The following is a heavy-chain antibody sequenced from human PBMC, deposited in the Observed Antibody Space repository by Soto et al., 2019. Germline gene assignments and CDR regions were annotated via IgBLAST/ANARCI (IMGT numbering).Heavy chain of an antibody. CDR3: ASAQFPDTAMGIDY. J-gene: IGHJ4*02. V-gene: IGHV3-48*02. CDR1: GFTFSSYS. D-gene: IGHD5-18*01. Sequence: GGSLRLSCAASGFTFSSYSMNWVRQAPGKGLEWVSYISSSSSTIYYADSVKGRFTISRDNAKNSLYLQMNSLRDEDTAVSYCASAQFPDTAMGIDYWGQGTLVTVSS. CDR2: ISSSSSTI.